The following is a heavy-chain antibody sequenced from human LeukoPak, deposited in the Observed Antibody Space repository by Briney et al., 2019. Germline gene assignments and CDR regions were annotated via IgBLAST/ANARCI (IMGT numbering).Heavy chain of an antibody. CDR1: GFTFSSYA. Sequence: PGGSLRLSCAASGFTFSSYAMHWVRQAPGKGLEYVSAISSNGGSTYYANSAKGRFTISRDNSKNTLYLQMGSLRAEDMAVYYCARERRDSSGWYYFDYWGQGTLVTVSS. J-gene: IGHJ4*02. CDR2: ISSNGGST. V-gene: IGHV3-64*01. CDR3: ARERRDSSGWYYFDY. D-gene: IGHD6-19*01.